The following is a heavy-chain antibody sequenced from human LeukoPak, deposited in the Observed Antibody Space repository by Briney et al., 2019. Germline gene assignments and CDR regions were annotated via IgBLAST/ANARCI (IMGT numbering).Heavy chain of an antibody. CDR1: GFTFSSYA. CDR2: ISYDGSNK. V-gene: IGHV3-30*01. Sequence: GRSLRLSCAASGFTFSSYAMHWVRQAPGKGLEWVAVISYDGSNKYYADSVKGRFAISRDNSKNTLYLQMNSLRAEDTAVYYCAVNWGPASDAFDIWGQGTMVTVSS. CDR3: AVNWGPASDAFDI. D-gene: IGHD7-27*01. J-gene: IGHJ3*02.